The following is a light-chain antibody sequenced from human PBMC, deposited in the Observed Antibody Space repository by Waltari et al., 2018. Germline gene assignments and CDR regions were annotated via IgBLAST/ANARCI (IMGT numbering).Light chain of an antibody. CDR1: GSNIGASYD. CDR2: GNN. CDR3: QSYDRSLSVV. V-gene: IGLV1-40*01. J-gene: IGLJ2*01. Sequence: QSALTQPPSVSGAPGQRITISCTGSGSNIGASYDVHWYQQFPGTAPKLLLSGNNNRPSGVPDRFFGSKTGTSASLAITGLQAEDEADYYCQSYDRSLSVVFGGGTKLTVL.